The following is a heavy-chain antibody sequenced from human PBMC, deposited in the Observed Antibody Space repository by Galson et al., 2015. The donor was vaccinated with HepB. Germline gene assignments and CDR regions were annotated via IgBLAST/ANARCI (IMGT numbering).Heavy chain of an antibody. Sequence: SLRLSCAASGFTFGDYAMSWVRQAPGKGLEWVGFIRSKTFGGTTDYAASVKGRFTISRDDSKSIVYLQMNSLKTEDTAVYYCPRPAANWGSGFDYWGQGTLVTVSS. CDR2: IRSKTFGGTT. J-gene: IGHJ4*02. CDR1: GFTFGDYA. CDR3: PRPAANWGSGFDY. D-gene: IGHD7-27*01. V-gene: IGHV3-49*04.